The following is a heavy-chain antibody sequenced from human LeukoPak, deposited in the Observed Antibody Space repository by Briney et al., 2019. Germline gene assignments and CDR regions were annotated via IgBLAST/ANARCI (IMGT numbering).Heavy chain of an antibody. V-gene: IGHV3-7*01. CDR2: IKQDGSEK. J-gene: IGHJ4*02. CDR3: ARDKVAGILYYFDY. Sequence: PGGSLRLSCAASGFTFSDYYMSWVRQAPGKGLEWVANIKQDGSEKYYVDSVKGRFTISKDNAKNSLYLQMNSLRAEDTAVYYCARDKVAGILYYFDYWGQGTLVTVSS. CDR1: GFTFSDYY. D-gene: IGHD6-19*01.